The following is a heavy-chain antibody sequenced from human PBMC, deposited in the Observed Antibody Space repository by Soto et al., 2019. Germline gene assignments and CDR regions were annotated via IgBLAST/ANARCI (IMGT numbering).Heavy chain of an antibody. CDR3: ARDPCSGGSCDPNPI. D-gene: IGHD2-15*01. J-gene: IGHJ3*02. CDR1: GGSISSGGYF. CDR2: IYYSGST. V-gene: IGHV4-31*03. Sequence: QVQLQESGPGLVKPSQTLYLTCTVSGGSISSGGYFWSWIRQHPGKGLEWIGYIYYSGSTHYNPSLKSRVTISVDTSKNQCSLKLSSVTAADTAVYYCARDPCSGGSCDPNPIWGQGTMVTVSS.